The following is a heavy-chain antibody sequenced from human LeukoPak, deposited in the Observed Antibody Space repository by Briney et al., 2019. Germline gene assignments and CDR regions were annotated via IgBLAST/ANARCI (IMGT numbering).Heavy chain of an antibody. J-gene: IGHJ4*02. CDR1: GGSISSSNW. Sequence: SETLSLTCAVSGGSISSSNWWSWVRQPPGKGLEWIGEIYHSGSANYNPSLKSRVTISVDKSKNQFSLRLSSVTAADTAVYYCASAGHDGIGYKVCWGQGGLVTVSS. D-gene: IGHD3-22*01. V-gene: IGHV4-4*02. CDR3: ASAGHDGIGYKVC. CDR2: IYHSGSA.